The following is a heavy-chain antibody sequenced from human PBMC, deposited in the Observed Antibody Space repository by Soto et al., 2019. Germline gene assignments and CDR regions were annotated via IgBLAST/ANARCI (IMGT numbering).Heavy chain of an antibody. J-gene: IGHJ4*02. V-gene: IGHV1-69*02. D-gene: IGHD3-3*01. CDR2: IIPILGIA. CDR3: ARGTYDSQLDS. CDR1: GGTFSSYT. Sequence: QVQLVQSGAEVKKPGSSVKVSCKASGGTFSSYTISWVRQAPGQGHEWMGRIIPILGIANYAQKFQGRVTITADKSTSTAYMELRSLRSEDTAVYYCARGTYDSQLDSWGQGTLVNVSS.